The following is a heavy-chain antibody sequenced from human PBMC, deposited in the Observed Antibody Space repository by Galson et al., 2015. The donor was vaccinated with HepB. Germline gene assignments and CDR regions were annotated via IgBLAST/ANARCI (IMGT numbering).Heavy chain of an antibody. CDR1: GFTFSHAW. J-gene: IGHJ4*02. V-gene: IGHV3-15*01. CDR2: IKSKTDGGTT. Sequence: SLRLSCAASGFTFSHAWMSWVRQAPGKGLEWVGRIKSKTDGGTTDYAAPVKGRFTISRDDSKNTLYLQMNSLKTEDTAVYYCTTDEDFGSGSERVFDYWGQGTLVTVSS. CDR3: TTDEDFGSGSERVFDY. D-gene: IGHD3-10*01.